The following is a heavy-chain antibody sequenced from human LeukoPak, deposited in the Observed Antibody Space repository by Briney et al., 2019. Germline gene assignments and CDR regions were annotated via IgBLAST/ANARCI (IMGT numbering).Heavy chain of an antibody. CDR2: IYHSGST. Sequence: SETLSLTCTVSGGSISSGGYYWSWIRQPPGKGLEWIGYIYHSGSTYYNPSLKSRVTISVDRSKNQFSLKLSSVTAADTAVYYCARKSLLRSWYFDLWGRGTLVTVSS. CDR3: ARKSLLRSWYFDL. D-gene: IGHD2-15*01. CDR1: GGSISSGGYY. J-gene: IGHJ2*01. V-gene: IGHV4-30-2*01.